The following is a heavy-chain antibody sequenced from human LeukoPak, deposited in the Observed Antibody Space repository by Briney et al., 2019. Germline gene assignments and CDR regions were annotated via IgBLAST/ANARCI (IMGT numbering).Heavy chain of an antibody. V-gene: IGHV4-39*07. CDR2: IDHSGNT. D-gene: IGHD2-2*01. CDR1: GGSISSTTYY. Sequence: SETLSLTCTVSGGSISSTTYYWGCIRQPPGKGLEWIGEIDHSGNTKYKPSLMSRVTILVDKSKNQFSLKLSSVTAADTGVYYCARVHKYCSGTSCYRFDPWGQGTLVTVSS. J-gene: IGHJ5*02. CDR3: ARVHKYCSGTSCYRFDP.